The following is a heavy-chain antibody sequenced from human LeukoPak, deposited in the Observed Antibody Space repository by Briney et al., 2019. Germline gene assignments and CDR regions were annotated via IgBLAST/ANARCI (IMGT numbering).Heavy chain of an antibody. CDR3: AREGTGDAFDI. Sequence: PGGSRRPSCAAPGFTFSSYAMSWVRQAPGKGLEWVAVISYDGSNKYHADSVKGRFTISRDNSKNTLYLQMNSLRAEDTAVYYCAREGTGDAFDIWGQGTMVTVSS. D-gene: IGHD2-8*02. CDR1: GFTFSSYA. V-gene: IGHV3-30-3*01. CDR2: ISYDGSNK. J-gene: IGHJ3*02.